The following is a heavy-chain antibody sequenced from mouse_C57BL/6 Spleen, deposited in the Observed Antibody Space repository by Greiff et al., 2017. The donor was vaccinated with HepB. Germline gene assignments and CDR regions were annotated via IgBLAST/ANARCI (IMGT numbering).Heavy chain of an antibody. CDR2: IYPGDGDT. V-gene: IGHV1-82*01. CDR1: GYAFSSSW. J-gene: IGHJ3*01. D-gene: IGHD2-1*01. Sequence: QVQLQQSGPELVKPGASVKISCKASGYAFSSSWMNWVKQRPGKGLEWIGRIYPGDGDTNYNGKFKGKATLTADKSSSTAYMQLSSLTSEDSAVYFCARRDGNYDWFAYWGQGTLVTVSA. CDR3: ARRDGNYDWFAY.